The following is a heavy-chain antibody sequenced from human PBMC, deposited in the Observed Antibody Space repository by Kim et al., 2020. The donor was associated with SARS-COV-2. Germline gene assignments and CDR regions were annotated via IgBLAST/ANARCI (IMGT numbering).Heavy chain of an antibody. J-gene: IGHJ4*02. Sequence: GGSLRLSCAASGFTVSSNYMSWLRQAPGKGLEWLSVIYSGGKTYYVASVEGSLTISSDNSTNTLYLQVSSRLVADTAAYYCSTNLAAAGVVWGQGTLVTV. CDR2: IYSGGKT. CDR3: STNLAAAGVV. CDR1: GFTVSSNY. V-gene: IGHV3-66*01. D-gene: IGHD6-13*01.